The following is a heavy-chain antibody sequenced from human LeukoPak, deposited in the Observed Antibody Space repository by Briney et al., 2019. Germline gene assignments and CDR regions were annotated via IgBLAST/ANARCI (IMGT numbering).Heavy chain of an antibody. CDR2: IYTSGST. D-gene: IGHD5-24*01. CDR1: GGSISSGSYY. Sequence: SQTLSLTCTVSGGSISSGSYYWSWIRQPAGKGLEWIGRIYTSGSTNYNPSLKSRVTISVDTSKNQFSLKLSSVTAADTAVYYCARDSKWRDGYNWADAFDIWGQGTMLTVSS. CDR3: ARDSKWRDGYNWADAFDI. V-gene: IGHV4-61*02. J-gene: IGHJ3*02.